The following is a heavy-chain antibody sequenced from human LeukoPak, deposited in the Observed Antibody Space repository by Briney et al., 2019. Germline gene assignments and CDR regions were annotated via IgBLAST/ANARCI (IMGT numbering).Heavy chain of an antibody. V-gene: IGHV4-59*01. D-gene: IGHD6-25*01. CDR3: TRDDGASGFDY. Sequence: SETLSLTCTVSGGSISSYYWSWIRQPPGKGLEWIGYIYHSGSTNYNPSLESRISISLDTSKNQFSLKLSSVTAADTAVYYCTRDDGASGFDYWGLGTLVSVSA. CDR1: GGSISSYY. J-gene: IGHJ4*02. CDR2: IYHSGST.